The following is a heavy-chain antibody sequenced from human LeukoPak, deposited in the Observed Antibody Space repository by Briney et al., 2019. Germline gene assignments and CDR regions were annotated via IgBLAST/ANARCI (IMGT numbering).Heavy chain of an antibody. J-gene: IGHJ4*02. CDR2: FDPEDGET. CDR3: ATADSNCSGGSCYSSDY. CDR1: GYTLTELS. V-gene: IGHV1-24*01. D-gene: IGHD2-15*01. Sequence: ASVNVSCKVSGYTLTELSMHWVRQAPGKGLEWMGGFDPEDGETIYAQKFQGRVTMTEDTSTDTAYMELSSLRSEDTAVYYCATADSNCSGGSCYSSDYWGQGTLVTVSS.